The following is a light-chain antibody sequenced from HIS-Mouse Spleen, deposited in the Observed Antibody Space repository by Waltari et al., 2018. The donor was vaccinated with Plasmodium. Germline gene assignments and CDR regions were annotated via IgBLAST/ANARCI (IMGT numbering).Light chain of an antibody. J-gene: IGKJ4*01. V-gene: IGKV3-15*01. Sequence: EIVMTQSPATLSVSPGERATLSCRASQSVSSNFACYQQKPGQAPRLLIYGASTRATGIPARFSGSVSVTEFTLTISSMQSEDFAVYYCQQYNNWPLTFGGGTKVEIK. CDR3: QQYNNWPLT. CDR1: QSVSSN. CDR2: GAS.